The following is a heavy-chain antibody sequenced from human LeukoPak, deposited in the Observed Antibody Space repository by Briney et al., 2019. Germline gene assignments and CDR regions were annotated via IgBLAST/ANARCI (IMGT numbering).Heavy chain of an antibody. CDR2: INHSGST. Sequence: SETLSPTCAVYGGSFSGYYWSWIRQPPGKGLEWIGEINHSGSTNYNPSLKSRVTISVDTSKNQFSLKLSSVTAADTAVYYCASQKLNLDYWGQGTLVTVSS. CDR1: GGSFSGYY. V-gene: IGHV4-34*01. CDR3: ASQKLNLDY. J-gene: IGHJ4*02.